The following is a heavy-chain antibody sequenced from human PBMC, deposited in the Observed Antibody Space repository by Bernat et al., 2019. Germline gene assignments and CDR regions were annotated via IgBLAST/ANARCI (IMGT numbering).Heavy chain of an antibody. CDR2: ISGSGGTV. CDR3: ASTSGCFSLDY. Sequence: EVQLVESEGGLVQPGGSLRLSCAASGFTFSSYSLRWVRQAPGKGLEWVSYISGSGGTVYYGDSVKGRFTISRDNAKNSLYLQMNSLRVEDTAMYYCASTSGCFSLDYWGQGTLVTVSS. CDR1: GFTFSSYS. J-gene: IGHJ4*02. D-gene: IGHD2-2*01. V-gene: IGHV3-48*01.